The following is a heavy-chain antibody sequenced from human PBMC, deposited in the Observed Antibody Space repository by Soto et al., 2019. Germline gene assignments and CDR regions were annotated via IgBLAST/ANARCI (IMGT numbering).Heavy chain of an antibody. Sequence: ASVKVSCKASGYSFFSYYIHWVRQAPGQGLEWMGRFLASGGNTDYAQRFRGRVSMTRDTSSTNTVSLELTSLTSDDTAVYYCARGGATIFGVIDFWGQGTRVTVSS. CDR1: GYSFFSYY. V-gene: IGHV1-46*01. CDR3: ARGGATIFGVIDF. J-gene: IGHJ4*02. D-gene: IGHD3-3*02. CDR2: FLASGGNT.